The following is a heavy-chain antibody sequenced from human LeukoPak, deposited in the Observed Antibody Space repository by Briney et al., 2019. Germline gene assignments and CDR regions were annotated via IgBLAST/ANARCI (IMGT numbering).Heavy chain of an antibody. D-gene: IGHD5-18*01. CDR2: ISAYNGNT. CDR3: ARVPLVFVSYGPADFDY. Sequence: GASVKVSCKASGYTFTSYGISWVRQAPGQGLEWMGWISAYNGNTNYAQKLQGRVTMTTDTSTSTAYMELRSLRSDDTAVYYCARVPLVFVSYGPADFDYWGQGTLVTVSS. V-gene: IGHV1-18*01. CDR1: GYTFTSYG. J-gene: IGHJ4*02.